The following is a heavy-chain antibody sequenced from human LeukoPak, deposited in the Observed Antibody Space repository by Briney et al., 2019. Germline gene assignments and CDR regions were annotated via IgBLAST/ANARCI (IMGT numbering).Heavy chain of an antibody. CDR1: GFTVSSNY. Sequence: PGGSLRLSCAASGFTVSSNYMSWVRQAPGKGLEWVANIRQHGSDESYVDSVKGRFTISRDNTENSLFLQMNSLRVEDTAVYYCAKSGGNSGLDYWGQGTLVTVSS. CDR2: IRQHGSDE. CDR3: AKSGGNSGLDY. J-gene: IGHJ4*02. D-gene: IGHD2/OR15-2a*01. V-gene: IGHV3-7*01.